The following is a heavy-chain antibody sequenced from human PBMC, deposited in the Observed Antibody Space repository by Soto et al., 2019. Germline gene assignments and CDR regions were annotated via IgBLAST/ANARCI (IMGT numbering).Heavy chain of an antibody. D-gene: IGHD3-16*01. J-gene: IGHJ4*02. V-gene: IGHV3-23*01. Sequence: RGSLRLSCAASGFTFSNYAMTWVRQAPGKGLEWVSTISGGGSITYYADSLKGRFTISRDNSKSTLYLQMNSLRAEDTAVYYCGKGAHGLYFDYWGQGTLVTVSS. CDR3: GKGAHGLYFDY. CDR2: ISGGGSIT. CDR1: GFTFSNYA.